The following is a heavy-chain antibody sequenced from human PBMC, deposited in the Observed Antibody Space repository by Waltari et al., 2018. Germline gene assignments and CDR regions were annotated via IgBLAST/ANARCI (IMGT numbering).Heavy chain of an antibody. V-gene: IGHV5-51*03. Sequence: EVQLVQSGAEVKKPGESLKISCKGSRYSFSNYWIAWVRQMPGKGLEWMGIIYPGDSDTRYSPSFQGQVTISADKSISTAYLQWSSLRASDSAMYYCARVVAAIGVPDYWGQGTQVTVSS. J-gene: IGHJ4*02. CDR1: RYSFSNYW. D-gene: IGHD2-15*01. CDR2: IYPGDSDT. CDR3: ARVVAAIGVPDY.